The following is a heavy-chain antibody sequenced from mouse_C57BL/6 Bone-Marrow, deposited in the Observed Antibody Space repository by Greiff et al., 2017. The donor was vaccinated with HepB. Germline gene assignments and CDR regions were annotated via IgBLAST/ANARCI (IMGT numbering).Heavy chain of an antibody. CDR1: GFNIKDDY. Sequence: VQLQQSGAELVRPGASVKLSCTASGFNIKDDYMHWVKQRPEQGLEWIGRIDPENGDTEYASKFQGKATITADTSSTTAYLQLSSLTSEDTAVYYCLLATVVAHYFDYWGQGTTLTVSS. CDR3: LLATVVAHYFDY. CDR2: IDPENGDT. V-gene: IGHV14-4*01. D-gene: IGHD1-1*01. J-gene: IGHJ2*01.